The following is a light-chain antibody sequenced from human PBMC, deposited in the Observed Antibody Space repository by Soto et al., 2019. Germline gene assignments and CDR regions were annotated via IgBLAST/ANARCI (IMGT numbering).Light chain of an antibody. V-gene: IGLV1-40*01. Sequence: QSALTQPPSVSGAPGQSVTISCTGSSSNIGLGYDVHWYQQFPGTAPKLLIFANNNRPSGVTDRFSGSKSGTSASLAITGLQAEDEADYYCQSYDSSLSGYGFGNAIKVT. CDR3: QSYDSSLSGYG. CDR2: ANN. J-gene: IGLJ1*01. CDR1: SSNIGLGYD.